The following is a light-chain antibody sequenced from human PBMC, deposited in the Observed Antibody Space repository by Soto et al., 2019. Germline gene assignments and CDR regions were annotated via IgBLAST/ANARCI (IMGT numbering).Light chain of an antibody. Sequence: QSVLTQPPSASGTPGQRVTISCSGSSSNIGSNYVYWYQQLPVTAPKLLIYTNNQRPSGVPDRFSGSKSGTSASLAISGLRFEDEADYYCAAWDDSLSVNWVFGGGTKLAVL. CDR3: AAWDDSLSVNWV. J-gene: IGLJ3*02. V-gene: IGLV1-47*01. CDR2: TNN. CDR1: SSNIGSNY.